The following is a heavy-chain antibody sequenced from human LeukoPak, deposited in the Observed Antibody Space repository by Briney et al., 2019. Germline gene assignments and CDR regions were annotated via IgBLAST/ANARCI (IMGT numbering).Heavy chain of an antibody. CDR1: GITFSSYS. J-gene: IGHJ4*02. Sequence: GGSLRLSCGASGITFSSYSINWVRQAPGKGLEWVSYISSSGSTKYYADSVKGRLTISRDNARNSLYLQMNSLRAEDTAVHFCARGGLSIMGYWGQGTLVTVSS. CDR2: ISSSGSTK. V-gene: IGHV3-48*01. D-gene: IGHD2/OR15-2a*01. CDR3: ARGGLSIMGY.